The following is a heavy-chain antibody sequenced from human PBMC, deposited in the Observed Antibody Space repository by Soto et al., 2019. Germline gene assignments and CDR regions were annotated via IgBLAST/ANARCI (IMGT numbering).Heavy chain of an antibody. CDR2: SRNKAHSYTT. V-gene: IGHV3-72*01. J-gene: IGHJ4*02. CDR3: VRDVSALGRNYFVY. D-gene: IGHD1-26*01. CDR1: GFTLSDHY. Sequence: GGSLRLSCAASGFTLSDHYMNWVRQAPGKGLEWVGRSRNKAHSYTTEYAASVKGRFTVSRDDSKNSLHLQMNSLNIEDTAVYYCVRDVSALGRNYFVYWGQGTQVTVSS.